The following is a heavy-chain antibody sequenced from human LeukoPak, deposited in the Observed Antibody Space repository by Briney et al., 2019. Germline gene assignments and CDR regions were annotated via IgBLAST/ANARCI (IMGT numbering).Heavy chain of an antibody. CDR3: ARGGYSYGSGVRYGMDV. V-gene: IGHV4-39*07. CDR2: IYYSGST. D-gene: IGHD5-18*01. CDR1: GGSISSSSYY. Sequence: SETLSLTCTVSGGSISSSSYYWGWIRQPPGKGLEWIGSIYYSGSTYYNPSLKSRVTISVDTSKNQFSLKLSSVTAADTAVYYCARGGYSYGSGVRYGMDVWGQGTTVTVSS. J-gene: IGHJ6*02.